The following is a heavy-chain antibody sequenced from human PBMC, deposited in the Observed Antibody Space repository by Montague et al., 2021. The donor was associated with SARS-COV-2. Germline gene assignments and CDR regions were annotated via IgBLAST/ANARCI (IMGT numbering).Heavy chain of an antibody. CDR3: ASVKREYFYVLGVSYHLDD. CDR1: GGSISSCY. V-gene: IGHV4-59*01. D-gene: IGHD3-10*02. J-gene: IGHJ4*03. CDR2: ISYSGSS. Sequence: SETLSLTCTGSGGSISSCYWSWIRQAPGRGLESNGYISYSGSSNYNPSLKSRVTISVDTSKNHFTLKLSSVTAADTAVYYCASVKREYFYVLGVSYHLDDWGQGTMVTVSS.